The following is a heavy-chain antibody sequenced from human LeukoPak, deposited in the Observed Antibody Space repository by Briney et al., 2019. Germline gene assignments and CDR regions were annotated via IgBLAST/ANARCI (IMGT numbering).Heavy chain of an antibody. CDR3: AREAGYYYDSSGYYYYYYYMDV. Sequence: PSETLSLTCTVSGGSISSGSYYWSWIRQPAGKGLEWIGRIYTSGSTNYNPSLKSRVTISVDTSKNQSSLKLSSVTAADTAVYYCAREAGYYYDSSGYYYYYYYMDVWGKGTTVTVSS. J-gene: IGHJ6*03. CDR2: IYTSGST. D-gene: IGHD3-22*01. V-gene: IGHV4-61*02. CDR1: GGSISSGSYY.